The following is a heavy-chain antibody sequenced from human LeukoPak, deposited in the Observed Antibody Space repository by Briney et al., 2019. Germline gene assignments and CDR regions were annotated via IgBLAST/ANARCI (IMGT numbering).Heavy chain of an antibody. CDR3: AKSEGLEYCSGGSCYQGYYFDY. J-gene: IGHJ4*02. D-gene: IGHD2-15*01. V-gene: IGHV3-23*01. CDR2: ISGSGGST. CDR1: GFTFSSYA. Sequence: GGSLRLSCAASGFTFSSYAMSWVRQAPGKGLEWVSAISGSGGSTYYADSVKGRFTISRDNSKNTLYLQMNSLRAEDTAVYYCAKSEGLEYCSGGSCYQGYYFDYWGQGTLVTVSS.